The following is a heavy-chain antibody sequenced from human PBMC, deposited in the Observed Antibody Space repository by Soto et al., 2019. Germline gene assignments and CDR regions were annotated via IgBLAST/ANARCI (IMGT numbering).Heavy chain of an antibody. CDR1: GYTFTSYA. D-gene: IGHD3-10*01. CDR3: ARDLGTMVRGVVVYYYAMDL. Sequence: ASVKVSCKTSGYTFTSYALHWVRQAPGLWPEWMGWINPAKGDTKYSQKFQGRATFARDTSASTVYMELSSLTSEDTAVYYCARDLGTMVRGVVVYYYAMDLWGQGTTVTVSS. V-gene: IGHV1-3*01. CDR2: INPAKGDT. J-gene: IGHJ6*02.